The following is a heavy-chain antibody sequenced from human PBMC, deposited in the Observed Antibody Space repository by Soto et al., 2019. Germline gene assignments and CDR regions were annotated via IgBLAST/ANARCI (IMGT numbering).Heavy chain of an antibody. CDR3: ARHLVAVVIKGWGY. CDR2: TYYNGNA. Sequence: PSETLSLTCNVSGASLDRSNYYWDWIRQSPGKGLEWIGTTYYNGNAYYNPSLRSRVTMSVDTSKNQFSLKLMSVTAADTAVYYCARHLVAVVIKGWGYWGQGTLVTVS. J-gene: IGHJ4*02. D-gene: IGHD3-22*01. CDR1: GASLDRSNYY. V-gene: IGHV4-39*01.